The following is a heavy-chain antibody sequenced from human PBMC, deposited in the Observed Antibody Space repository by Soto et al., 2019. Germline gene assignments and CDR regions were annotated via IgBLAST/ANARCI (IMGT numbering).Heavy chain of an antibody. V-gene: IGHV1-46*01. Sequence: QVQLVQSGAEVKKPGASVKVSCKASGYTFTSYYMHWVRQAPGQGLVWMGIINPSGGSTSYAQKFQGRVTMTRDTSTSTVYMELSSLRSEDTAVYYGARRGGGSCYDYWGQGALVTVSS. J-gene: IGHJ4*02. CDR2: INPSGGST. CDR3: ARRGGGSCYDY. D-gene: IGHD2-15*01. CDR1: GYTFTSYY.